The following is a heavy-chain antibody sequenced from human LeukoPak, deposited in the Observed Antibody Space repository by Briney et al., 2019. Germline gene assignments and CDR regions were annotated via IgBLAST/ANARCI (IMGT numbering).Heavy chain of an antibody. D-gene: IGHD1-26*01. CDR1: GFTFSSYS. Sequence: GGSLRLSCAASGFTFSSYSMNWVRQAPGKGPEWVSYISGSSRTIYYADSVKGRFTISRDNAKNSLYLQMSSLRDEDTAVYYCARNEWADYWGQGTLVTVSS. CDR3: ARNEWADY. J-gene: IGHJ4*02. V-gene: IGHV3-48*02. CDR2: ISGSSRTI.